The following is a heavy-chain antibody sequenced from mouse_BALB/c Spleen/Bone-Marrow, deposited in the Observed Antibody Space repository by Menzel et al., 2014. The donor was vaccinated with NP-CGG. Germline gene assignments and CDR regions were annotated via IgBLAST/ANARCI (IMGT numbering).Heavy chain of an antibody. CDR2: IDPANGNT. CDR1: GFNIKDTY. D-gene: IGHD1-1*01. J-gene: IGHJ3*01. V-gene: IGHV14-3*02. CDR3: AMYYYGSSLFAY. Sequence: EVKLQESGAELVKPGASVKLSCTASGFNIKDTYMHWVKQRPEQGLEWIGRIDPANGNTKYDPKFQGKATMTADTSSNTAYLQLSSLTSEDTAVYYCAMYYYGSSLFAYWGQGTLVTVSA.